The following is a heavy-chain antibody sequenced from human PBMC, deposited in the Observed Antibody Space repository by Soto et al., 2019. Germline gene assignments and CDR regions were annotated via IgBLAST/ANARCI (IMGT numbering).Heavy chain of an antibody. CDR2: INPDNGNT. CDR1: GYTFTRYT. CDR3: ARGIATGQLDP. Sequence: QVQLVQSGAEVKKPGASVKISCKASGYTFTRYTMNWVRQAPGQRLEWMGWINPDNGNTKSSQKFQDRVIITRDTSASTAYMDLSRLSSEDTAVYYCARGIATGQLDPWGQGTVVTVSS. J-gene: IGHJ5*02. V-gene: IGHV1-3*01. D-gene: IGHD2-15*01.